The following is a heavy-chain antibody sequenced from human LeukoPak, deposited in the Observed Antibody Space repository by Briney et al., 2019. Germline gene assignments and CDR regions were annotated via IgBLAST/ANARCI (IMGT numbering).Heavy chain of an antibody. V-gene: IGHV4-34*01. D-gene: IGHD3-10*01. CDR2: INHSGST. CDR1: GGSFSGYY. Sequence: SETLSLTCAGYGGSFSGYYWSWIRQPPGKGLEWIGEINHSGSTNYNPSLKSRVTISVDTSKNQFSLKLSSVTAADTAVYYCARRGYYYYGMDVWGQGTAVTVSS. CDR3: ARRGYYYYGMDV. J-gene: IGHJ6*02.